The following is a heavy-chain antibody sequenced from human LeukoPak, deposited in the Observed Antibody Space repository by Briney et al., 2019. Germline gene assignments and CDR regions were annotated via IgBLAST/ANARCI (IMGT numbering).Heavy chain of an antibody. J-gene: IGHJ6*02. CDR2: INPNSGGT. CDR3: ARGGYDFVYYYYGMDV. CDR1: GYTFTSNG. D-gene: IGHD3-3*01. V-gene: IGHV1-2*06. Sequence: ASVKVSCKASGYTFTSNGISWVRQAPGQGLEWMGRINPNSGGTNYAQKFQGRVTMTRDTSISTAYMELSRLRSDDTAVYYCARGGYDFVYYYYGMDVWGQGTTVTVSS.